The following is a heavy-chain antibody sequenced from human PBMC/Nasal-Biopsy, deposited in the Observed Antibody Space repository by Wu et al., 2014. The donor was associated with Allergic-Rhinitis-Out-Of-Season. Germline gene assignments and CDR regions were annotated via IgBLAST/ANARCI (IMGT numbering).Heavy chain of an antibody. CDR1: GGSISNYY. CDR2: IYSSGTT. Sequence: TLSLTCTVSGGSISNYYWTWIRQPAGKGLEWIGRIYSSGTTNYNPSLNSRVTISLDTSKNQFSLKLSSVTAADTAVYYCERHRWEGTWSFDYWGQGTLVTVSS. D-gene: IGHD1-26*01. J-gene: IGHJ4*02. V-gene: IGHV4-4*07. CDR3: ERHRWEGTWSFDY.